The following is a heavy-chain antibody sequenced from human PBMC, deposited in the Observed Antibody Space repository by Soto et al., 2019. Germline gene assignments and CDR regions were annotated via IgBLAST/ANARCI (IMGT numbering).Heavy chain of an antibody. CDR3: ARGWYYYDSSGYAFDY. Sequence: SVKVSCKASGDTFSSYAISWVRQAPGQGLEWMGGIIPIFGTANYAQKFKGRVTITADKSTSTAYMELISLRSEDTDMYYCARGWYYYDSSGYAFDYWGQGTQVTVSS. D-gene: IGHD3-22*01. J-gene: IGHJ4*02. CDR1: GDTFSSYA. V-gene: IGHV1-69*06. CDR2: IIPIFGTA.